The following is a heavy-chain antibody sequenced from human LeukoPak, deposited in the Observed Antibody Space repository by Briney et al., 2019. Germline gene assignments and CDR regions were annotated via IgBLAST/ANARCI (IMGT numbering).Heavy chain of an antibody. J-gene: IGHJ4*02. CDR3: AKDSSVYYYDSSGYYFEY. V-gene: IGHV3-23*01. Sequence: QTGGSLRLSCAASGFTFSSYAMSWVRQAPGKGLEWVSAIIGSGGSTYYADSVKGRFTISRDNYKNTLYLQMNSLRAEDTAVYYCAKDSSVYYYDSSGYYFEYWGQGTLVTVSS. CDR2: IIGSGGST. CDR1: GFTFSSYA. D-gene: IGHD3-22*01.